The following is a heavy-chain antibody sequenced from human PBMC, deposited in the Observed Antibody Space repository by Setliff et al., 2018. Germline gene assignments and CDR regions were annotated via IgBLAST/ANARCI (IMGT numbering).Heavy chain of an antibody. J-gene: IGHJ3*02. Sequence: PGGSLRLSCAASGFTFSTYAMTWVRQAPGKGLEWVSGIAGSGDSTYYADAVKGRFTISRDNSENTLYLQMNSLRAEDTAVYYCASAGHSGSWFPFDAFHIWGQGTMVTVSS. D-gene: IGHD6-13*01. V-gene: IGHV3-23*01. CDR1: GFTFSTYA. CDR3: ASAGHSGSWFPFDAFHI. CDR2: IAGSGDST.